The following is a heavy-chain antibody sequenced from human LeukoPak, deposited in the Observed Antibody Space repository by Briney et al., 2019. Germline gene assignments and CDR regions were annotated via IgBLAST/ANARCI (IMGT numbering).Heavy chain of an antibody. CDR2: ISDYNGNT. CDR3: ASEHGGKTSLDY. J-gene: IGHJ4*02. Sequence: ASGKLSCTASGSTFTSYGISWVRQAPGQGLEGMGWISDYNGNTNHAQKLQGRVTMTTDAPTSTAYMELRSLRSDDTAVYYCASEHGGKTSLDYWGQGTLVTVSS. V-gene: IGHV1-18*01. CDR1: GSTFTSYG. D-gene: IGHD4-23*01.